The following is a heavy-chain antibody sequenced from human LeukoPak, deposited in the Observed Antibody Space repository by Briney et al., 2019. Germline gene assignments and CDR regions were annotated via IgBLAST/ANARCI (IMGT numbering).Heavy chain of an antibody. Sequence: SETLSLTCTVSAGSINTTTHYSACIRQTPGKGLEWIGSVFYNGNTYYNPSLKSRVTISVDTSKNQFSLRLTSVTAADTAVYYCSKHGDDSIGSDADFFDHCGQGTLVTVSS. J-gene: IGHJ4*02. CDR2: VFYNGNT. D-gene: IGHD3-22*01. V-gene: IGHV4-39*01. CDR3: SKHGDDSIGSDADFFDH. CDR1: AGSINTTTHY.